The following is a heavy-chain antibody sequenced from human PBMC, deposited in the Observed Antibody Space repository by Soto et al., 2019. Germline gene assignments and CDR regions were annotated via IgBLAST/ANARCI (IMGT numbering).Heavy chain of an antibody. CDR2: INAGNGNT. CDR1: GYTFTSYA. V-gene: IGHV1-3*01. J-gene: IGHJ6*03. CDR3: ARDLEGSGSYYYYYYMDV. Sequence: ASVKVSCKASGYTFTSYAMHWVRQAPGQRLEWMGWINAGNGNTKYSQKFQGRVTITRDTSASTAYMELSSVRSEDTAVYYCARDLEGSGSYYYYYYMDVWGKGTTVTVSS. D-gene: IGHD1-26*01.